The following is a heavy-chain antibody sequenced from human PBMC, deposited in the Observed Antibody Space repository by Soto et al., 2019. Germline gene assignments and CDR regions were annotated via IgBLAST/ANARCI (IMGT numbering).Heavy chain of an antibody. CDR2: IYWDGDT. Sequence: QITLKESGPTLVKPTQTLTLTCTFSGFSLTTSGVGVGWIRQPPGKALEWLALIYWDGDTRYSPSLKSRLTITKDTSKNQVVLTMTNMDPVDTATYYCAHRLRVSVKALHKYWYFDLWGRGTLVTVSS. CDR3: AHRLRVSVKALHKYWYFDL. V-gene: IGHV2-5*02. D-gene: IGHD3-16*02. CDR1: GFSLTTSGVG. J-gene: IGHJ2*01.